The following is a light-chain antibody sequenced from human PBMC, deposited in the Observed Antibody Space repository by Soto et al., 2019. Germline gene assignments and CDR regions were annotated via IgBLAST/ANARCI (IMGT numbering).Light chain of an antibody. CDR1: QSVLYSSNNKNY. CDR2: WAS. J-gene: IGKJ4*01. Sequence: DIVMTQSPDSLAVSLGEGATINCKSSQSVLYSSNNKNYLAWYQQKPGQPPKLVIYWASTRESGVPDRFSGSGSGTDFTLTISSLQAEDVAVYYCQQYYSTPQLTFGGGTKVEIK. CDR3: QQYYSTPQLT. V-gene: IGKV4-1*01.